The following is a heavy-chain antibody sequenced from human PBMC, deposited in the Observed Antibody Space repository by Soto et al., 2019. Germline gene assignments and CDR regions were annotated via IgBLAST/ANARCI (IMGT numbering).Heavy chain of an antibody. Sequence: VASVKVSCKASGYTFTSYDINWVRQATGQGLEWMGWMNPNSGNTGYAQKFQGRVTMTRNTSISTAYMELSSLRSEDTAVYYCARGHPLTYQLRFLEWRDVWGQGTTVTVSS. J-gene: IGHJ6*02. CDR2: MNPNSGNT. V-gene: IGHV1-8*01. D-gene: IGHD3-3*01. CDR3: ARGHPLTYQLRFLEWRDV. CDR1: GYTFTSYD.